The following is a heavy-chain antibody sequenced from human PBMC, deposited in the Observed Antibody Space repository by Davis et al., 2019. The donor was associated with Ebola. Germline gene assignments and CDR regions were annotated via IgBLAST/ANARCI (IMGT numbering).Heavy chain of an antibody. D-gene: IGHD3-22*01. CDR3: AKHGSHYDSSGYYSSGRDFDY. Sequence: GESLKISCAASGFTFSDYYMSWIRQAPGKGLEWVAIIKQDGGEKYYVDSVEGRFTISRDNAKNTLYLQMNSLRAEDTAVYYCAKHGSHYDSSGYYSSGRDFDYWGQGTLVTVSS. CDR1: GFTFSDYY. CDR2: IKQDGGEK. V-gene: IGHV3-7*03. J-gene: IGHJ4*02.